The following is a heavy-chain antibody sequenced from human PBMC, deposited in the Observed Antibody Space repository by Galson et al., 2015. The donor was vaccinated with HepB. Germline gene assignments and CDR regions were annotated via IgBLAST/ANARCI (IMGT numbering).Heavy chain of an antibody. V-gene: IGHV3-9*01. CDR2: ISWNSGSI. CDR1: GFTFDDYA. D-gene: IGHD6-19*01. CDR3: ARPIRKYSSGWSPFDY. J-gene: IGHJ4*02. Sequence: SLRLSCAASGFTFDDYAMHWVRQAPGKGLEWVSGISWNSGSIGYADSVKGRFTISRDNAKNSLYLQVNSLRAEDTALYYCARPIRKYSSGWSPFDYWGQGTLVTVSS.